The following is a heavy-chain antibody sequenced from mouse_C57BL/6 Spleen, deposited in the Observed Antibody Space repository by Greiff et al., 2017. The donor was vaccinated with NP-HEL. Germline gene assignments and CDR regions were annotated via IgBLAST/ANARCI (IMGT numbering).Heavy chain of an antibody. CDR1: GYTFTDYE. J-gene: IGHJ4*01. V-gene: IGHV1-15*01. D-gene: IGHD1-1*01. CDR2: IDPETGGT. CDR3: AREEGFTTVVATKAMDY. Sequence: QVQLQQSGAELVRPGASVTLSCKASGYTFTDYEMHWVKQTPVHGLEWIGAIDPETGGTAYNQKVKGKAILTADKSSSTAYMQLSSLTSEDSAVYYCAREEGFTTVVATKAMDYWGQGTSVTVSS.